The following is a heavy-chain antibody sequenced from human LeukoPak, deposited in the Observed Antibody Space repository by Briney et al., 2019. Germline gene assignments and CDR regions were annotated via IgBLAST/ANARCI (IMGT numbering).Heavy chain of an antibody. CDR1: GFGFSGYG. Sequence: GGSLRLSCAASGFGFSGYGMHWVRQAPGKGLEWVAFIGYNGRSTKYADSVKGRFTISRDNSKNILYLQMNSLTAGDTAMYYCVSAPWWDGYNYYHFDYWGQGTLVTVSS. J-gene: IGHJ4*02. V-gene: IGHV3-30*02. CDR2: IGYNGRST. CDR3: VSAPWWDGYNYYHFDY. D-gene: IGHD5-24*01.